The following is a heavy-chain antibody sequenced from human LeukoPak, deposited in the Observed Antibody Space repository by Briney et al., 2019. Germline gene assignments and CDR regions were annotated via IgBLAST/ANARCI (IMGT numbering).Heavy chain of an antibody. CDR2: INPSGGST. CDR1: GYTFTSYY. V-gene: IGHV1-46*01. J-gene: IGHJ5*02. Sequence: ASVKVSCKASGYTFTSYYMHWVRQAPGQGLEWMGIINPSGGSTSYAQKFQGRVTMTRDMSTSTVYMELSSLRSEDTAVYYCAKDFRRAAAGNFHWFDPWGQGTLVTVSS. D-gene: IGHD6-13*01. CDR3: AKDFRRAAAGNFHWFDP.